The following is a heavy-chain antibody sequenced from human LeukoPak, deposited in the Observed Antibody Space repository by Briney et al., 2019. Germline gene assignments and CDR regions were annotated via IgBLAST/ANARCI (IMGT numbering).Heavy chain of an antibody. CDR2: IYYSGST. V-gene: IGHV4-59*01. J-gene: IGHJ4*02. Sequence: SETLSLTCTVSSDSISNYYWNWIRQPPAKGLEWIGYIYYSGSTNYNPSLKSRVTISLDTSKNQFSLRLSSVTAADTAVYYCARGEAGATTDFDYWGQGTLVTVSS. CDR3: ARGEAGATTDFDY. D-gene: IGHD1-26*01. CDR1: SDSISNYY.